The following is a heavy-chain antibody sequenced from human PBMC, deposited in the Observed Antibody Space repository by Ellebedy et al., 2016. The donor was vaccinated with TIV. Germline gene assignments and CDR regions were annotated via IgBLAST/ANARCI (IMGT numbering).Heavy chain of an antibody. V-gene: IGHV1-24*01. J-gene: IGHJ5*02. Sequence: AASVKVSCKVSGYTLSDLSMHWVRQAPGKGLEWIGGFDPDDGETIYAQKFQGRVNMTEDTSTDTAYMELSSLRYEDTAVYYCATEIAVRAQYSILGKSTNWFDPWGQGTLVTVSS. CDR2: FDPDDGET. CDR3: ATEIAVRAQYSILGKSTNWFDP. D-gene: IGHD3-10*01. CDR1: GYTLSDLS.